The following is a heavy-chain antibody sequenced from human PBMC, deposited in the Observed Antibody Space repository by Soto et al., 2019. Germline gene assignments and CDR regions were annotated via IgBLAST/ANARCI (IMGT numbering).Heavy chain of an antibody. CDR1: GFTFSDSW. CDR3: VTESRSGGSW. CDR2: INRDGTMT. D-gene: IGHD2-15*01. J-gene: IGHJ4*02. V-gene: IGHV3-7*01. Sequence: GGSLRLSCVASGFTFSDSWMTWVRQVPGKGLEWVANINRDGTMTNYVDSMGGRFAISRDNPRSSVYLHMTNLSTEDTAIYHCVTESRSGGSWWGQEALLTV.